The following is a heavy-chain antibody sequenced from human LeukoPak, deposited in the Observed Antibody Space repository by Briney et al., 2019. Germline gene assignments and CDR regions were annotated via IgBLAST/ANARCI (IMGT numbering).Heavy chain of an antibody. D-gene: IGHD2-2*01. CDR1: GNYW. CDR3: VSFYETY. CDR2: INSDGSWT. J-gene: IGHJ4*02. V-gene: IGHV3-74*01. Sequence: PAGSLRLSCAASGNYWMHWVRQAPGKGLVWVSHINSDGSWTSYADSVKGRFTISKDNAKNTVYLQMNNLRAEDTAVYYCVSFYETYWGRGTLVTVSS.